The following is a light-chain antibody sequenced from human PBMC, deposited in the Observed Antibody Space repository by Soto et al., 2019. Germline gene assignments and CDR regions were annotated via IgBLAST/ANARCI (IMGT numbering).Light chain of an antibody. CDR2: DVT. CDR3: CSYAARYTFYV. J-gene: IGLJ1*01. V-gene: IGLV2-11*01. Sequence: QSVLTQPRSVSGSPGQSVIISCTGSRSDVGAYNYVSWYQQHPGRAPKLIIFDVTKRPSGVPHRFSGSKSGNTASLTISGLQAEDEADYLCCSYAARYTFYVFGSGTKGTVL. CDR1: RSDVGAYNY.